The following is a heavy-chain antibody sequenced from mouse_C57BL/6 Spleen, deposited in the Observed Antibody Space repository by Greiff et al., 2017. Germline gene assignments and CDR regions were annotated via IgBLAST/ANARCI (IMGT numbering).Heavy chain of an antibody. CDR3: ARSYGSSLSYAMDY. J-gene: IGHJ4*01. V-gene: IGHV1-39*01. Sequence: VQLQQSGPELVKPGASVKISCKASGYSFTDYNMNWVKQSNGKSLEWIGVINPNYGTTSYNQKFKGKATLTVDQSPSTAYMQLNSLTSEDSAVYYCARSYGSSLSYAMDYWGQGTSVTVSS. CDR1: GYSFTDYN. D-gene: IGHD1-1*01. CDR2: INPNYGTT.